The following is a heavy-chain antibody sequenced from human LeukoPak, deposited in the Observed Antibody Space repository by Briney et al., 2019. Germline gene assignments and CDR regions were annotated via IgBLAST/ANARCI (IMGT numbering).Heavy chain of an antibody. CDR3: AKEAAAILWHYYYYMDV. J-gene: IGHJ6*03. CDR1: GFTFSSYA. V-gene: IGHV3-23*01. D-gene: IGHD2-2*01. Sequence: GGSLRLSCVAPGFTFSSYAMSWVRQAPGKGLEWVSAISGSGGSTYYADSVKGRFTISRDNSKNTPYLQMNSLRAEDTAVYYCAKEAAAILWHYYYYMDVWGKGTTVAVSS. CDR2: ISGSGGST.